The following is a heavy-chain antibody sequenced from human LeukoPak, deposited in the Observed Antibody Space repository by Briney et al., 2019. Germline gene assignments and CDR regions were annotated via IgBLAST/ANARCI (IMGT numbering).Heavy chain of an antibody. CDR2: ISYDGTNK. J-gene: IGHJ4*02. CDR3: AKDQDVPAAGTWGSIDY. V-gene: IGHV3-30*04. D-gene: IGHD6-13*01. CDR1: GFTFSRYA. Sequence: GGSLRLSCAASGFTFSRYALHWVRQAPGKGLEWVAVISYDGTNKYYADSVKGRFTISRDTSKNTLHLQMNSLRAEDTAVYYCAKDQDVPAAGTWGSIDYWGQGTPVTVSS.